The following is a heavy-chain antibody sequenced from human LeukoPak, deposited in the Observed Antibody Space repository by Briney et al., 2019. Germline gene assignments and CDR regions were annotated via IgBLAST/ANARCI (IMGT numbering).Heavy chain of an antibody. J-gene: IGHJ5*02. V-gene: IGHV3-30*14. CDR3: AREYPGSRNWFDP. CDR2: ISYNGGDK. Sequence: PGGSLRLSCAASGFIFNEYAMHWVRQAPGKGLEWVAIISYNGGDKYYADSVKGRFTISRDNSKNTLYLQMNSLRAEDTAVYYCAREYPGSRNWFDPWGQGTLVTVSS. D-gene: IGHD6-13*01. CDR1: GFIFNEYA.